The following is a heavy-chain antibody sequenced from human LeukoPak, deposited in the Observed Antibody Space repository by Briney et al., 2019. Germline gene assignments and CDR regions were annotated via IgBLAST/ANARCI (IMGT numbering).Heavy chain of an antibody. CDR1: GFTFSSYS. D-gene: IGHD3-9*01. CDR2: ISGSSSYI. V-gene: IGHV3-21*01. CDR3: AREKSDILTSYCDY. Sequence: GGSLRLSCAASGFTFSSYSMNWVRQAPGKGLEWVSSISGSSSYIYYADSVKGRFTISRDNAKNSLYLQMNSLRAEDTAVYYCAREKSDILTSYCDYWGQGTLVTVSS. J-gene: IGHJ4*02.